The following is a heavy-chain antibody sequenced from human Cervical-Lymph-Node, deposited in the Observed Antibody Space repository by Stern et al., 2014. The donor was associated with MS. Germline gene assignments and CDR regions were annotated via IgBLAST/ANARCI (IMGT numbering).Heavy chain of an antibody. CDR3: ARGHSVPNWFDP. CDR2: INHSGST. J-gene: IGHJ5*02. CDR1: GGSFSGYY. V-gene: IGHV4-34*01. Sequence: QVQLQQWGAGLLKPSETLSLTCAVYGGSFSGYYWSWIRQPPGKGLEWIGEINHSGSTNYNPSLKSRVTISVDPSKTQFSLKLSSVTAADTAVYYCARGHSVPNWFDPWGQGTLVTVSS. D-gene: IGHD1-1*01.